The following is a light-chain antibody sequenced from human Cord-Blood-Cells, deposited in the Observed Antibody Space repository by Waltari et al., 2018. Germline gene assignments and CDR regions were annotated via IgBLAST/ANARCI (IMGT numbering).Light chain of an antibody. Sequence: DIQMTQSPSSPSASVGDRVTITCQASQDISNYLNWYQQKPGKAPKLLIYDASNWETGVPSRFSGSGSGTDFTFTISSLQPEDIATYYCQQYDNLLLTFGGGTKVEIK. CDR2: DAS. V-gene: IGKV1-33*01. CDR3: QQYDNLLLT. CDR1: QDISNY. J-gene: IGKJ4*01.